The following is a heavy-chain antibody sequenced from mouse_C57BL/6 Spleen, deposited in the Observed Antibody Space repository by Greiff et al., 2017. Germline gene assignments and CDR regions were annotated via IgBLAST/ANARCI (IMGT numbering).Heavy chain of an antibody. D-gene: IGHD1-1*01. V-gene: IGHV14-2*01. CDR3: ARGGLYSVISYYSAMDY. J-gene: IGHJ4*01. CDR2: IDPEDGET. CDR1: GFNIKDYY. Sequence: EVQLQQSGAELVKPGASVKLSCTASGFNIKDYYMHWVKQRTEQGLEWIGRIDPEDGETQYAPKFQGKATITAATSSNTAYLQLSRLTSEDTALYYCARGGLYSVISYYSAMDYWGQGTSVTVSS.